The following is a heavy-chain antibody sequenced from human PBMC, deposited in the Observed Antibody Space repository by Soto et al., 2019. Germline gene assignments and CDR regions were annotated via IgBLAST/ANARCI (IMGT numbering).Heavy chain of an antibody. J-gene: IGHJ4*02. V-gene: IGHV3-30*18. D-gene: IGHD3-22*01. Sequence: GGSLRLSCAASGFTFSSYGMHWVRQAPGKGLEWVAVISYDGSNKYYADSVKGRFTISRDNSKNTLYLQMNSLRAEDTAVYYCAKDSENGAPYYDTNEGQKRGQGTLVTVSS. CDR2: ISYDGSNK. CDR1: GFTFSSYG. CDR3: AKDSENGAPYYDTNEGQK.